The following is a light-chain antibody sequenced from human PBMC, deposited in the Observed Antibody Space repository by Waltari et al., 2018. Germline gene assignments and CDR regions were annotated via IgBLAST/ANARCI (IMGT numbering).Light chain of an antibody. V-gene: IGKV1-5*03. CDR2: RAS. J-gene: IGKJ4*01. Sequence: QMAQPPSTLSASVGDPVTISCRASQVISSGVAWYQHKPGKAPKLPIYRASTLVTGVPSRFSGSGSSTHFTLTISSLQPDDAATYFCQQYDSYSLLSFGGGTTVELK. CDR1: QVISSG. CDR3: QQYDSYSLLS.